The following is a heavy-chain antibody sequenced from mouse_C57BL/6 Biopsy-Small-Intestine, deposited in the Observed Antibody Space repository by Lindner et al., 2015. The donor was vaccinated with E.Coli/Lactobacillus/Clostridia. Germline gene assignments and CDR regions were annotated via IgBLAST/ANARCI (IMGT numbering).Heavy chain of an antibody. CDR2: VYPNYGTT. J-gene: IGHJ1*03. Sequence: VQLQESGPELVKPGASVKISCKASGYSFTGYFMNWVKQSHGKSLEWIGVVYPNYGTTSYNQKFKGKATLTVDQSSSTAYMQLNSLTSEDSAVYYCAGGGYYGSSPWYFDVWGTGTTVTVSS. CDR1: GYSFTGYF. D-gene: IGHD1-1*01. CDR3: AGGGYYGSSPWYFDV. V-gene: IGHV1-39*01.